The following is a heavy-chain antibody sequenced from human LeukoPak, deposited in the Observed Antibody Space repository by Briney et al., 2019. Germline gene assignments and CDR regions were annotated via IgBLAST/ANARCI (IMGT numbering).Heavy chain of an antibody. Sequence: GGSLRLSCAASGFTVSNNYMSWGRQAPGKGLEWVSAIYSSGSTYYADSVKGRFTISRDNSKNTLFLQMNSLRAEDTAVYYCSRDKSAIDICGQGRTVTVSS. J-gene: IGHJ3*02. CDR1: GFTVSNNY. CDR3: SRDKSAIDI. V-gene: IGHV3-53*01. CDR2: IYSSGST.